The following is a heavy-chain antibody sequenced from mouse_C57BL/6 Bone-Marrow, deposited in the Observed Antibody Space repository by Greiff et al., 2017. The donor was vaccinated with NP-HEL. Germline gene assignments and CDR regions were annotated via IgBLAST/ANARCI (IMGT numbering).Heavy chain of an antibody. CDR3: ASPYGYDVAWFAY. D-gene: IGHD2-2*01. J-gene: IGHJ3*01. Sequence: EVHLVESGGDLFPPGGSLKLSCAASGFTFSSYGMSSVRQTHEPRPSRFAPISIGGSYTYYPDSVKGRFTISRDNAKNTLYLQMSSLKSEDTAMYYCASPYGYDVAWFAYWGQGTLVTVSA. V-gene: IGHV5-6*01. CDR2: ISIGGSYT. CDR1: GFTFSSYG.